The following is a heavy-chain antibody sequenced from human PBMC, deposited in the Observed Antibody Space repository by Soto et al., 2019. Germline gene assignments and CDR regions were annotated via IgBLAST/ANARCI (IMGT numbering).Heavy chain of an antibody. J-gene: IGHJ6*02. CDR2: VHRSGIN. CDR3: ARLRRLAPVANYYYRSMDV. CDR1: GASFSTEGYC. Sequence: SETLSLTCAVSGASFSTEGYCWSWRRQPGGRGLEWVGNVHRSGINNYNPSLMRRVTTSVDASTNQVTLRLYSVTAADTGVYYCARLRRLAPVANYYYRSMDVWAKGPRSPSP. V-gene: IGHV4-61*08. D-gene: IGHD5-12*01.